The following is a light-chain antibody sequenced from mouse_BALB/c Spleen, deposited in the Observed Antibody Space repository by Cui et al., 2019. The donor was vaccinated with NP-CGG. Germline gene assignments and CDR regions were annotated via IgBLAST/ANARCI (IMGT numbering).Light chain of an antibody. V-gene: IGLV1*01. CDR3: ALWYSNHWV. CDR1: TGAVTSSNY. CDR2: GTK. Sequence: AVVTQESALTTSSGETVTLTCRSSTGAVTSSNYANWVQEKPDHLFNGLIGGTKDRAPGVPARFSGSLIGDKAALTVTGAQTEDEAIYFCALWYSNHWVFGGGTKLTVL. J-gene: IGLJ1*01.